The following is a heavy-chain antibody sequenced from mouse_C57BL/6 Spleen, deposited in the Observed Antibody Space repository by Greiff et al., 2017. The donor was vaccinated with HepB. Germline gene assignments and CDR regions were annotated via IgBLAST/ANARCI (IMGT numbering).Heavy chain of an antibody. CDR1: GYAFTNYL. V-gene: IGHV1-54*01. CDR2: INPGSGGT. Sequence: QVQLKESGAELVRPGTSVKVSCKASGYAFTNYLIEWVKQRPGQGLEWIGVINPGSGGTNYNEKFKGKATLTADKSSSTAYMQLSSLTSEDSAVYFCARHTDPWYFDVWGTGTTVTVSS. D-gene: IGHD1-1*01. J-gene: IGHJ1*03. CDR3: ARHTDPWYFDV.